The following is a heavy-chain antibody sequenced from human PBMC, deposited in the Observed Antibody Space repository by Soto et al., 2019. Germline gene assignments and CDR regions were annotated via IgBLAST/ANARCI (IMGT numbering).Heavy chain of an antibody. Sequence: SETLSLTCAISNGSFGGFYWSWVRQSPGKGLEWIGDINHRGSTKFNPSLKSRVTISADTSNNEFSLNLVSLTAADTAIYFCARAFSSHDNFDIWGQGTKVT. CDR1: NGSFGGFY. CDR3: ARAFSSHDNFDI. CDR2: INHRGST. V-gene: IGHV4-34*01. D-gene: IGHD3-9*01. J-gene: IGHJ3*02.